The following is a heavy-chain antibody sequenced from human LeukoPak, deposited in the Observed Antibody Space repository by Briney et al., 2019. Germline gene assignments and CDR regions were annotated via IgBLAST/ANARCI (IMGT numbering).Heavy chain of an antibody. CDR1: GYTFTSYD. V-gene: IGHV1-8*01. CDR3: ARGRVYYGSGSYSFDY. J-gene: IGHJ4*02. D-gene: IGHD3-10*01. CDR2: MNPNSGNT. Sequence: ASVTVSCKASGYTFTSYDINWVRQATGQGLEWMGWMNPNSGNTGYAQKFQGRVTMTRNTSISTAYMELSSLRSEDTAVYYCARGRVYYGSGSYSFDYWGQGTLVTVSS.